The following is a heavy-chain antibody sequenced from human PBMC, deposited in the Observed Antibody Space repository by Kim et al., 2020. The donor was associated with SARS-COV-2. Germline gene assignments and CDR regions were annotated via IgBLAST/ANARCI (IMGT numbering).Heavy chain of an antibody. CDR2: KK. V-gene: IGHV3-30*02. Sequence: KKNYADSVKGRFTISRDNAKNTLYLQMNSLGAEDTAVYYCATQIAVDFDYWGQGTLVTVSS. CDR3: ATQIAVDFDY. D-gene: IGHD6-19*01. J-gene: IGHJ4*02.